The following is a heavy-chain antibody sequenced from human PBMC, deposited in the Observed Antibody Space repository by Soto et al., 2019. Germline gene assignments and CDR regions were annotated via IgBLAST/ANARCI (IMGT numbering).Heavy chain of an antibody. Sequence: GGSLRLSCTASGFTVGDYAMSWFRQAPGKGLEWVGFIRSKAYGGTTEYAASVKGIFTISRDDSKSIAYLQMNSLKTEDTAVYYCTRGTRPDYGMDVWGQGTTVTVSS. CDR3: TRGTRPDYGMDV. J-gene: IGHJ6*02. V-gene: IGHV3-49*03. CDR1: GFTVGDYA. CDR2: IRSKAYGGTT.